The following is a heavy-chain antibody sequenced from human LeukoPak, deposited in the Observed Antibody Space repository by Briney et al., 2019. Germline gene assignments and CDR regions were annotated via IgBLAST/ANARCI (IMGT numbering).Heavy chain of an antibody. J-gene: IGHJ4*02. CDR2: ISGSGGST. Sequence: PGGSLRLSCVTSGFTFSTYVMSWVRQAPGKGLEWVSGISGSGGSTYYADSVKGRFTISRNNSKNTLYLQMNSLRAEDTAVYYCAKVPGYDFWSGYTFQYWGQGTLVTASS. V-gene: IGHV3-23*01. CDR3: AKVPGYDFWSGYTFQY. CDR1: GFTFSTYV. D-gene: IGHD3-3*01.